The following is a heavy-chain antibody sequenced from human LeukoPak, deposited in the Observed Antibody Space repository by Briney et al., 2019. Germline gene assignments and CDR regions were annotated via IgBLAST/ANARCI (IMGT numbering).Heavy chain of an antibody. J-gene: IGHJ4*02. V-gene: IGHV1-46*01. CDR1: GYTFTSYY. D-gene: IGHD1-26*01. CDR3: ARIMLSWREFDC. Sequence: ASVKVSCKASGYTFTSYYMHWVRQAPGQGLEWMGIINPSGGSTSYPQKFQGRVTMTRDTSTSTVYMELSSLRSEDTAVYYCARIMLSWREFDCWGQGTLVTVSS. CDR2: INPSGGST.